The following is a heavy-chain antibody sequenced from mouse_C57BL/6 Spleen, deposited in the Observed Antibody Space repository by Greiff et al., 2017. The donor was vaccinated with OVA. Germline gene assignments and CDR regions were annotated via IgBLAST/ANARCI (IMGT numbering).Heavy chain of an antibody. CDR2: INPNYGTT. CDR3: ARGTGGDWFAY. CDR1: GYSFTDYN. D-gene: IGHD4-1*01. Sequence: EVQGVESGPELVKPGASVKISCKASGYSFTDYNMNWVKQSNGKSLEWIGVINPNYGTTSYNQKFKGKATLTVDQSTSTAYMQLNSLTSEDSSVYYCARGTGGDWFAYWGQGTLVTVSA. J-gene: IGHJ3*01. V-gene: IGHV1-39*01.